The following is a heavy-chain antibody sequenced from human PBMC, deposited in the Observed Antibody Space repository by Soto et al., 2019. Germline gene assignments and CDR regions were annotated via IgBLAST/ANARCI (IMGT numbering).Heavy chain of an antibody. CDR1: GFKLTNYV. J-gene: IGHJ4*02. CDR3: ATEPVESIWRIGSWGIDN. D-gene: IGHD6-13*01. Sequence: QVHLVESGGGVVQLGRSLRLSFATSGFKLTNYVMHWVRQTQGKGLEWVANVWYDGRQKWYEDLAKGRFTISRDNSENTVSLQMNSLRVEDTAVYYCATEPVESIWRIGSWGIDNWGQGTLVTVSS. V-gene: IGHV3-33*03. CDR2: VWYDGRQK.